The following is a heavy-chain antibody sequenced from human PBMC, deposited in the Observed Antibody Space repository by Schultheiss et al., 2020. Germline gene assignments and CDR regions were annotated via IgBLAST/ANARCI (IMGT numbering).Heavy chain of an antibody. CDR3: ARGEAYYDFWSAPSHYYGMDV. V-gene: IGHV4-34*01. CDR2: IYYSGST. D-gene: IGHD3-3*01. Sequence: SETLSLTCAVYGGSFSGFYWSWVRQHPGKGLEWIGYIYYSGSTYYNPSLKSRVTISVDTSKNQFSLKLSSVTAADTAVYYCARGEAYYDFWSAPSHYYGMDVWGEGATVNVSS. J-gene: IGHJ6*04. CDR1: GGSFSGFY.